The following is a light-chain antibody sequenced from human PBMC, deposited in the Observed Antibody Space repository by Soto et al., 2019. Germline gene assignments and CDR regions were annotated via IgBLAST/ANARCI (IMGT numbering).Light chain of an antibody. CDR1: SSDVGAYNY. V-gene: IGLV2-8*01. CDR2: EVT. Sequence: QSVLTQPPSASGSPGQSVTISCTGTSSDVGAYNYFSWYQQHPGKAPKLMIYEVTKRPSGVPDRFSGSKSGNTASLTVSGLQAEDEADYYCSSYADSISVLFGGGTKVTVL. CDR3: SSYADSISVL. J-gene: IGLJ3*02.